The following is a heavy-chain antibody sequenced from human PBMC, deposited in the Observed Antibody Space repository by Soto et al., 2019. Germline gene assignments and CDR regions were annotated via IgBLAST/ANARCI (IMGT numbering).Heavy chain of an antibody. V-gene: IGHV3-23*01. J-gene: IGHJ4*01. Sequence: GGSLRLSCEVSGFTFTSYAMSWVRQAPGKGLDWVSTISATGGSTYYAGSVKGRFTISRDNSKNTLFLQMDSLRAEDTAVYYCATRSRMGATLYFFDYWGQGTLVTVSS. D-gene: IGHD1-26*01. CDR2: ISATGGST. CDR1: GFTFTSYA. CDR3: ATRSRMGATLYFFDY.